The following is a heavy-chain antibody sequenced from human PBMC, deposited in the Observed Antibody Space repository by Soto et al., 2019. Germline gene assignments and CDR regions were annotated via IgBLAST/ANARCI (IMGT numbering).Heavy chain of an antibody. J-gene: IGHJ4*02. CDR2: ISGTGATS. CDR1: GFDFRNYA. V-gene: IGHV3-23*01. D-gene: IGHD4-17*01. CDR3: ARCLTTVTTVFAY. Sequence: PGGSLRLSCAASGFDFRNYAMGWVRQAPGKGLEWVSTISGTGATSYYADSVKGRFTISRDNSKNTLYLQMNGLRVEDTAIYYCARCLTTVTTVFAYWSQGALVTGLL.